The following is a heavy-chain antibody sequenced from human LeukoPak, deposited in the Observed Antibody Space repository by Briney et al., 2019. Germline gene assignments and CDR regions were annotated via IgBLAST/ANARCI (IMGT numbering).Heavy chain of an antibody. CDR2: INPNSGGT. CDR3: ARSARHCNNGVCFTDYYIDL. CDR1: GYTFTGYY. D-gene: IGHD2-8*01. V-gene: IGHV1-2*02. Sequence: ASVKVSCKASGYTFTGYYMHWVRQAPGQGLEWMGWINPNSGGTNYAQKFQGRVTMTRYTSISTAYMEMSSLTSHDTAVYYCARSARHCNNGVCFTDYYIDLWGKGTTVIVSS. J-gene: IGHJ6*03.